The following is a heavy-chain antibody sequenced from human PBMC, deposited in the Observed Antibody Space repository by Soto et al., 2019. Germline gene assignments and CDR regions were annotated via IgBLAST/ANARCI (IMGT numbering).Heavy chain of an antibody. CDR2: IYHSGST. CDR1: GGSISSSNW. Sequence: SETLSLTCAVSGGSISSSNWWSWVRQPPGKGLEWIGEIYHSGSTNYNPSLKSRVTISVDKSKNQFSLKLSSVTAADTAVYYCARGVEAAGTGEFDYWGQGTLVTVSS. V-gene: IGHV4-4*02. CDR3: ARGVEAAGTGEFDY. J-gene: IGHJ4*02. D-gene: IGHD6-13*01.